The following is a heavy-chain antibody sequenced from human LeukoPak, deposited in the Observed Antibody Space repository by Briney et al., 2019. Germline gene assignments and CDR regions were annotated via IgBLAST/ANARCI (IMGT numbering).Heavy chain of an antibody. Sequence: PSETLSPTCTVSGGSISNSYYYWGWIRQPPGKGLEWIGSIDYSGSTYYNPSLKSRVTISVDTSKNQFSLKLSSVTAADTAVYYCARLHYYDSSGYYYRFDYWGQGTLVTVSS. D-gene: IGHD3-22*01. CDR1: GGSISNSYYY. CDR2: IDYSGST. V-gene: IGHV4-39*01. CDR3: ARLHYYDSSGYYYRFDY. J-gene: IGHJ4*02.